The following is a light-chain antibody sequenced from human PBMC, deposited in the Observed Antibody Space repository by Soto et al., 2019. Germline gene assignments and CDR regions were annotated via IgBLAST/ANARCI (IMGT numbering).Light chain of an antibody. CDR3: LQHKSYPLT. CDR2: AAS. J-gene: IGKJ4*01. Sequence: DIQMTQSPSSLSASAGDRLTITCRASQDIGNVLGWYQQKPGKAPKRLIYAASSLQSGVPSRFSGSGSGAEFTLTISSLQPEDSAAYYCLQHKSYPLTFGGGTKVEI. V-gene: IGKV1-17*01. CDR1: QDIGNV.